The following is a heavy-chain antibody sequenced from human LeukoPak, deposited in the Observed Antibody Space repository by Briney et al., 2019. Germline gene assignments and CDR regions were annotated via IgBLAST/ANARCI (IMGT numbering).Heavy chain of an antibody. CDR3: AKAKGAGDY. D-gene: IGHD1-26*01. V-gene: IGHV3-21*01. CDR1: GFTFSSYS. J-gene: IGHJ4*02. Sequence: GGSLRLSCAASGFTFSSYSMNWVRQAPGKGLEWVSSISGSSNYIYYADSVKGRFTISRDNSKNTLYLQMNSLRAEDTAVYYCAKAKGAGDYWGQGTLVTVSS. CDR2: ISGSSNYI.